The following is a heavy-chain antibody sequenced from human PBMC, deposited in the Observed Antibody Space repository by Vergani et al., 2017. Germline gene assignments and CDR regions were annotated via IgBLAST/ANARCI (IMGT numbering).Heavy chain of an antibody. J-gene: IGHJ4*02. CDR2: IKSKTDGGTT. D-gene: IGHD3-9*01. CDR3: TTDSPAVLRYFDWLPADDY. CDR1: GFTFSNAW. Sequence: EVQLVESGGGLVKPGGSLRLSCAASGFTFSNAWMNWVRQAPGKGLEWVGRIKSKTDGGTTDYAAPVKGRFTISRDDSKNTLYLQMNSLKTEDTAVYDCTTDSPAVLRYFDWLPADDYWGQGTLVTVSS. V-gene: IGHV3-15*07.